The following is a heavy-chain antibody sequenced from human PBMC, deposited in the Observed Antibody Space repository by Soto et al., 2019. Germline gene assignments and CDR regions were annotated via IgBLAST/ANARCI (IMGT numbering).Heavy chain of an antibody. Sequence: QLQLQESGPGLVKPSETLSLTCTVSGGSISSSSYYWGWIRQPPGKGREWIGSIYYSGSTYYNPSLKSRVTISVDTSKNQFSLKLSSVTAADTAVYYCARHQSHSSSYVDPWGQGTLVTVSS. J-gene: IGHJ5*02. CDR3: ARHQSHSSSYVDP. CDR2: IYYSGST. D-gene: IGHD6-13*01. V-gene: IGHV4-39*01. CDR1: GGSISSSSYY.